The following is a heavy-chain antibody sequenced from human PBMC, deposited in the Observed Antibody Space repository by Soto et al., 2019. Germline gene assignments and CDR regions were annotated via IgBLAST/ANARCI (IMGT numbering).Heavy chain of an antibody. CDR1: GGTFSSYA. Sequence: SVKVSCKASGGTFSSYAISWVRQAPGQGLEWMGGIIPIFGTANYAQKFQGRVTITTDESTSTAYMELSSLRSEDTAVYYCARDHRPNYYDSISPANWFDPWGQGTLVTVSS. CDR3: ARDHRPNYYDSISPANWFDP. J-gene: IGHJ5*02. V-gene: IGHV1-69*05. D-gene: IGHD3-22*01. CDR2: IIPIFGTA.